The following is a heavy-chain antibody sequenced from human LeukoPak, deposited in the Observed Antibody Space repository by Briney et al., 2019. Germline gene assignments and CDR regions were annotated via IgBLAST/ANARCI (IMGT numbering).Heavy chain of an antibody. CDR3: ARDSYGLDY. Sequence: GGSLRLSCAASGFTLSSYTMNWVRQAPGKGLEWVSSFSSSGRYIYYVDSVKGRFTISRDNAKNSLYLQMNSLRAEDTAVYYCARDSYGLDYWGQGTLVTVSS. CDR2: FSSSGRYI. D-gene: IGHD3-16*01. CDR1: GFTLSSYT. J-gene: IGHJ4*02. V-gene: IGHV3-21*01.